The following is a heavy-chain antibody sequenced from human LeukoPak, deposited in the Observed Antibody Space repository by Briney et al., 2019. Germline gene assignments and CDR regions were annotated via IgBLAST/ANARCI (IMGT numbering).Heavy chain of an antibody. D-gene: IGHD5-18*01. Sequence: PGGSLRLSCAASGFTFDDYAMHWVRQAPGKGLEWVSGISWNSGSIGYADSVKGRFTISRDNAKNSLYLQMNSLRAEDTALYYCAKGDGYSYGYGDYFDYWGQGTLVTVSS. CDR1: GFTFDDYA. V-gene: IGHV3-9*01. CDR3: AKGDGYSYGYGDYFDY. J-gene: IGHJ4*02. CDR2: ISWNSGSI.